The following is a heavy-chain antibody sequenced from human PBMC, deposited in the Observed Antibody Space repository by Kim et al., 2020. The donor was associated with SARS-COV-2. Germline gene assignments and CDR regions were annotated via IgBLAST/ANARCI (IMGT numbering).Heavy chain of an antibody. D-gene: IGHD2-15*01. Sequence: GGSLRLSCAASGFTFSDYNMNWVRQAPGKGLEWVSYISTSSSIIYYADSVKGRFTISRDNAKDSLYLQMNSLIDEDTALYYCARSGCTGGKCYSWVGWFDPWGQGTLVTVSS. CDR3: ARSGCTGGKCYSWVGWFDP. CDR2: ISTSSSII. J-gene: IGHJ5*02. V-gene: IGHV3-48*02. CDR1: GFTFSDYN.